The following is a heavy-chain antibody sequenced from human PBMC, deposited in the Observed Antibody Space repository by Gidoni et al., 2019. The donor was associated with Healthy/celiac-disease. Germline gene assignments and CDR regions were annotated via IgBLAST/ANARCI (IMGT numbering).Heavy chain of an antibody. J-gene: IGHJ4*02. CDR2: INHSGST. Sequence: QVQLQQWGAGLLKPSATLSLTCAVYGGSFSGYYWSWIRQPPGKGLEWIGEINHSGSTNYNPSLKSRVTISVDTSKNQFSLKLSSVTAADTAVYYCARAIRDYYDSSGPGRSDYWGQGTLVTVSS. CDR1: GGSFSGYY. CDR3: ARAIRDYYDSSGPGRSDY. D-gene: IGHD3-22*01. V-gene: IGHV4-34*01.